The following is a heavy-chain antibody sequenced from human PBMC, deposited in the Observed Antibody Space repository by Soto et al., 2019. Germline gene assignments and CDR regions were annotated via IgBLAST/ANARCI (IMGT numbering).Heavy chain of an antibody. D-gene: IGHD4-17*01. CDR2: IYPGDSRT. Sequence: GESLKISGRGFGYSFTTYWIAGVRQMPGKGLEWMGIIYPGDSRTRYSPSFQGQVTISADKSISTAYLQWSSLKALDTAVYYCDRGLDYGGNSEWFDPWGQGTLVTVSS. V-gene: IGHV5-51*01. CDR1: GYSFTTYW. CDR3: DRGLDYGGNSEWFDP. J-gene: IGHJ5*02.